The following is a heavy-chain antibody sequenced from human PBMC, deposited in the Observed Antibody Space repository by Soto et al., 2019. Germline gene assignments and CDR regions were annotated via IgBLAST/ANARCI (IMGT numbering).Heavy chain of an antibody. CDR2: IIPRSGTA. CDR3: ANSYGISWYGDF. CDR1: GDTSNNYP. D-gene: IGHD6-13*01. V-gene: IGHV1-69*01. J-gene: IGHJ4*02. Sequence: QVQLVQSGAEVQKPGSSVKVSCKASGDTSNNYPVTWVRQAPGQGLEWMGGIIPRSGTANYAQKFEGRVTLTADQSTSTAYMELRSLRPEDTAVYYCANSYGISWYGDFWGQGTLVTVSS.